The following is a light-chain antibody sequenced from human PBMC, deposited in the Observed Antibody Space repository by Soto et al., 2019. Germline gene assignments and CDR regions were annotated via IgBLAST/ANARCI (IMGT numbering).Light chain of an antibody. Sequence: DIQITHSPYSLSASLGYIFTITFRASQNIGVYLNWYQKKPGKAPKLLIHAASSLHSGVPSTFSGSGSGTDFALTISSLQPEDFATYYCHQNDANPWTFDQGTKVEIK. CDR2: AAS. CDR3: HQNDANPWT. J-gene: IGKJ1*01. V-gene: IGKV1-39*01. CDR1: QNIGVY.